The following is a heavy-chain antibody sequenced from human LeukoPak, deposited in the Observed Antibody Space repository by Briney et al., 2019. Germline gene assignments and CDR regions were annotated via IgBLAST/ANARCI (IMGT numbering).Heavy chain of an antibody. D-gene: IGHD2/OR15-2a*01. CDR1: GGSFSGYY. CDR3: ARGFRFRYYSYYMDV. J-gene: IGHJ6*03. V-gene: IGHV4-34*01. CDR2: INHSGST. Sequence: SETLSLTCAVYGGSFSGYYWSWIRQPPGKGLEWIGEINHSGSTNYNPSLKSRVTISVDTSKNQFSLKLSSVTAADTAVYYCARGFRFRYYSYYMDVWGKGTTVTVSS.